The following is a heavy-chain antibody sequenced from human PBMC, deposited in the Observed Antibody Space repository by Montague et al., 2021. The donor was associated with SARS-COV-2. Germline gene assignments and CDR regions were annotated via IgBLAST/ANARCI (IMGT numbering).Heavy chain of an antibody. CDR2: MSYCEST. D-gene: IGHD2-2*01. CDR1: GGSISSYY. V-gene: IGHV4-59*01. J-gene: IGHJ5*02. Sequence: SETLSLTCTVSGGSISSYYWSWIRQPPGKGLEWIGYMSYCESTNXNPSLKSRVTISVDTSKNQLSLKVKSVTAADTAVYYCARRDGYCSSTICPHWFDPWGQGALVTVSS. CDR3: ARRDGYCSSTICPHWFDP.